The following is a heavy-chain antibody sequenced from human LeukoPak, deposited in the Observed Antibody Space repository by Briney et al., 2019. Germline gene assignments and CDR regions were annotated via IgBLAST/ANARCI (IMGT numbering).Heavy chain of an antibody. CDR2: ISGSGGST. CDR1: GFTFSSYA. CDR3: AKDLSYDFWSGYLDY. V-gene: IGHV3-23*01. J-gene: IGHJ4*02. D-gene: IGHD3-3*01. Sequence: VGSLRLSCAASGFTFSSYAMSWVRQAPGKGLEWVSAISGSGGSTYYADSVKGRFTISRDNSKNTLYLQMNSLRAEDTAVYYCAKDLSYDFWSGYLDYWGQGALLTDSS.